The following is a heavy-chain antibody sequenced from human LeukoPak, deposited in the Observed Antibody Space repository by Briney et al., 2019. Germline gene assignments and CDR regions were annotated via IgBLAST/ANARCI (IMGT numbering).Heavy chain of an antibody. CDR1: GFTFSSYG. J-gene: IGHJ4*02. CDR2: IRYDGSNK. D-gene: IGHD6-19*01. Sequence: PGGSLRLSCAASGFTFSSYGMHWVRQPPGKGLEWGTFIRYDGSNKYYADSVKGRFTFSRDNSKNTLYLQMNSLRAEDTAVYYCVKAGGSGWDPFDYWGQGTLVTVSS. V-gene: IGHV3-30*02. CDR3: VKAGGSGWDPFDY.